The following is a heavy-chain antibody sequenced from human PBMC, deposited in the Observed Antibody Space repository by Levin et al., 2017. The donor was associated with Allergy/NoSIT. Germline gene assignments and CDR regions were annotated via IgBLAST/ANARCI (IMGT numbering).Heavy chain of an antibody. CDR3: ARDRQWLVHCLGY. D-gene: IGHD6-19*01. CDR2: INHSGST. CDR1: GGSFSGYY. Sequence: SETLSLTCAVYGGSFSGYYWSWIRQPPGKGLEWIGEINHSGSTNYNPSLKSRVTISVDTSKNQFSLKLSSVTAADTAVYYCARDRQWLVHCLGYWGQGTLVTVSS. J-gene: IGHJ4*02. V-gene: IGHV4-34*01.